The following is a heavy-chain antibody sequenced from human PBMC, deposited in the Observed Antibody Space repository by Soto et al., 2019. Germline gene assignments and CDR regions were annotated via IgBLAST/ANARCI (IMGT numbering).Heavy chain of an antibody. CDR2: ISAYNGNT. CDR3: ARDESDCGGDCYPRAFDS. V-gene: IGHV1-18*01. D-gene: IGHD2-21*02. CDR1: GYTFTSYG. J-gene: IGHJ3*02. Sequence: GASVKVSCKASGYTFTSYGISWVRQAPGQGLEWMGWISAYNGNTNYAQKLQGRVTMTTDTSTSTAYMELRSLRSDDTAVYYCARDESDCGGDCYPRAFDSWGQGKMVTVSS.